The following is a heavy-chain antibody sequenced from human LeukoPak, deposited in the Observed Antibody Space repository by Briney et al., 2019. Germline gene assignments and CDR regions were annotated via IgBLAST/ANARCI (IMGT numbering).Heavy chain of an antibody. CDR1: GGSISSGGYY. J-gene: IGHJ4*01. CDR3: AREGSGYIKY. Sequence: SQTLTLTCTVSGGSISSGGYYCSWIRQHPGKGLEWIGYISYSGSTYYNPSLKSRVTISVETSKNQFSLRLSSVTAADTAVYYCAREGSGYIKYWGQGTLVTVSS. V-gene: IGHV4-31*03. CDR2: ISYSGST. D-gene: IGHD2-15*01.